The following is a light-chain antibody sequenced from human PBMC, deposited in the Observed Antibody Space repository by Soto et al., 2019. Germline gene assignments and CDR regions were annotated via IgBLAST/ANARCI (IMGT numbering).Light chain of an antibody. J-gene: IGLJ1*01. CDR1: SSDVGGYNY. CDR3: CSYAGSYTYV. V-gene: IGLV2-11*01. Sequence: QSALTQPRSVSGFPGQSVTISCTGTSSDVGGYNYVSWYQQHPGKAPKLMIYDVSKRPSGVPDRFSGSKSGNTASLTISGLQAEDEADYYCCSYAGSYTYVFGPETKLTVL. CDR2: DVS.